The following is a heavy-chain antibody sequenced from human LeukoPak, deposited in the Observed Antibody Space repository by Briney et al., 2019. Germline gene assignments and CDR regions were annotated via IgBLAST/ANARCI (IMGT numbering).Heavy chain of an antibody. V-gene: IGHV3-30*18. Sequence: GGSLRLSCAASGFTFSSYSMHWVRQAPGKGLEWVAVISYDGSNKYYADSVKGRFTISGDNSKNTLYPQMNSLRAEDTAVYYCAKEEAVVLDYWGQGTLVTVSS. CDR1: GFTFSSYS. CDR2: ISYDGSNK. CDR3: AKEEAVVLDY. D-gene: IGHD6-19*01. J-gene: IGHJ4*02.